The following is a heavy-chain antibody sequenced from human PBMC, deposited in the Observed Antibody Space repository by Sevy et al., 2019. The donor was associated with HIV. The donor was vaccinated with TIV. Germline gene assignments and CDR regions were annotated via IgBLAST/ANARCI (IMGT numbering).Heavy chain of an antibody. CDR1: GGSISSGDYY. J-gene: IGHJ3*02. V-gene: IGHV4-30-4*01. CDR2: IYYSGST. CDR3: ARGALAVAHAFDI. D-gene: IGHD6-19*01. Sequence: SETLSLTCTVSGGSISSGDYYWSWIRQPPGKGLEWIGYIYYSGSTYYNPSLKSRVTISVDTSKNRFSLKLSSVTAADTAVYYCARGALAVAHAFDIWGQGTMVTVSS.